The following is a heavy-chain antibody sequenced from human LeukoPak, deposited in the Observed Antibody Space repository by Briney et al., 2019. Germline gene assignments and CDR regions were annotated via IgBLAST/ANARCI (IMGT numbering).Heavy chain of an antibody. V-gene: IGHV3-53*01. CDR1: GFTFSNHW. D-gene: IGHD5-18*01. CDR2: IYSDGRT. CDR3: ARDPTSDTAADY. Sequence: GGSLRLSCAASGFTFSNHWMHWVRQAPGEGLEWVSVIYSDGRTYYADSVKGRFTISRDSSKNTLYLQMNSLRAEDTAVYYCARDPTSDTAADYWGQGTLVTVSS. J-gene: IGHJ4*02.